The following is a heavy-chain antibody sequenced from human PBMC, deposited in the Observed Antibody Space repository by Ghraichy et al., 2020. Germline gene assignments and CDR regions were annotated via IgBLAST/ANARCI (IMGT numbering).Heavy chain of an antibody. V-gene: IGHV4-34*01. Sequence: SETLSPTCAVYGGSFSGYYWSWIRQPPGKGLEWIGEINHSGSTNYNPSLKSRVTISVDTSKNQFSLKLSSVTAADTAVYYCARAYILTGYYIWFDPWGQGTLVTVSS. CDR3: ARAYILTGYYIWFDP. CDR2: INHSGST. J-gene: IGHJ5*02. CDR1: GGSFSGYY. D-gene: IGHD3-9*01.